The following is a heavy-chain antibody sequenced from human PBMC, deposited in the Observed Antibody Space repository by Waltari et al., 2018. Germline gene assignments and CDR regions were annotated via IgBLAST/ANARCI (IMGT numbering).Heavy chain of an antibody. CDR3: ARAGLLGAFDV. V-gene: IGHV3-74*03. Sequence: EVQLVESGGGLVQPGGSLRLSCAASGFTFSRSWIHWVRQFPGKGLLWVSRINNDGGSTVYADSVKGRFTSSRDDAKNTVSLQMNNLSAEDTALYYCARAGLLGAFDVWGQGTMVTVSS. D-gene: IGHD2-15*01. J-gene: IGHJ3*01. CDR2: INNDGGST. CDR1: GFTFSRSW.